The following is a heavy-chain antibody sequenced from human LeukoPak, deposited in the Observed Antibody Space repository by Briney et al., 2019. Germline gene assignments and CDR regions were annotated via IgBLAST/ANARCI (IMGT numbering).Heavy chain of an antibody. D-gene: IGHD2-2*01. Sequence: PSETLSLTCTVSGGSISSGGYYWSWIRQHPGKGLEWIGYIYYSGSTYYNPSLKSRVTISVDTSKNQFSLKLGSVTAADTAVYYCARDRRYCSSTSCFNWFDPWGQGTLVTVSS. CDR1: GGSISSGGYY. CDR3: ARDRRYCSSTSCFNWFDP. V-gene: IGHV4-31*03. J-gene: IGHJ5*02. CDR2: IYYSGST.